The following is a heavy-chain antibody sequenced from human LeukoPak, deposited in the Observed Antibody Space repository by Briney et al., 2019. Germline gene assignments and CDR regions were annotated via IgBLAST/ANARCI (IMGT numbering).Heavy chain of an antibody. D-gene: IGHD3-10*01. CDR2: MNPNSGNT. J-gene: IGHJ6*03. V-gene: IGHV1-8*03. CDR1: GYTFTSYD. CDR3: TRAAWFGEFTYYYYMDV. Sequence: ASVKVSCKASGYTFTSYDINWVRQATGQGLECMGWMNPNSGNTGYAQKFQGRVTITRNTSISAAYMELSSLRSEDTAVYYCTRAAWFGEFTYYYYMDVWGKGTTVTISS.